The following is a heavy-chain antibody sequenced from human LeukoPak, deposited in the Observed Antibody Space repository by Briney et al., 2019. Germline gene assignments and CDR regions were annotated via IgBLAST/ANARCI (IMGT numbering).Heavy chain of an antibody. D-gene: IGHD3-10*01. V-gene: IGHV3-30*19. CDR1: GFNFNTYG. CDR2: ISYDGSNK. Sequence: PGGSLRLSCAASGFNFNTYGMHWVRQAPGKGLEWVAVISYDGSNKYYADSVKGRFTISRDNSKNTLYLQMNSLRAEDTAVYYCARDLRVDYYGSGSYYIPFYWGQGTLVTVSS. CDR3: ARDLRVDYYGSGSYYIPFY. J-gene: IGHJ4*02.